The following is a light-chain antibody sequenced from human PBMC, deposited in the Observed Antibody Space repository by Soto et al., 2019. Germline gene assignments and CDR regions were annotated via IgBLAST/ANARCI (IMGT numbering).Light chain of an antibody. J-gene: IGKJ1*01. CDR3: QHYTNWPPWM. CDR1: HSVNSN. CDR2: GAS. V-gene: IGKV3-15*01. Sequence: EIVMTQSPATLSVSPGERATLSCRASHSVNSNLAWYQQKPGQAPRLLIYGASTRATGIPARFSGSGSGTDFTLTISSLQSEDFAIYYCQHYTNWPPWMFGQGTKVEIK.